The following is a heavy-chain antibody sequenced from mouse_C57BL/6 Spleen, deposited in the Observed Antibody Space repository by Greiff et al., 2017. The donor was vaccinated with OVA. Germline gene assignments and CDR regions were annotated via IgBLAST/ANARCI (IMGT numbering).Heavy chain of an antibody. CDR3: ARRYYGSSYRYFDY. CDR1: GYTFTSYW. Sequence: QVQLQQPGAELVKPGASVKLSCKASGYTFTSYWMQWVKQRPGQGLEWIGEIDPSDSYTNYNQKFKGKATLTVDTSSSTAYMQLSSLTSEDSAVYYGARRYYGSSYRYFDYWGQGTTLTVSS. J-gene: IGHJ2*01. CDR2: IDPSDSYT. V-gene: IGHV1-50*01. D-gene: IGHD1-1*01.